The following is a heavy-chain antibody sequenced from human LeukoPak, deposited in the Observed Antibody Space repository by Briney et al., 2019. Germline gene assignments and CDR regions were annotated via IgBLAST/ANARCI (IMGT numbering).Heavy chain of an antibody. CDR2: IYHGGST. CDR1: GYSISSGYY. D-gene: IGHD5-18*01. V-gene: IGHV4-38-2*02. Sequence: SETLSLTCTVSGYSISSGYYWGWIRQPPGKGLEWIGSIYHGGSTYYHPSLKSRVTISVDISKNHFSLRLSSVTAAGTAMYYCARDLSGYRYGTYSGTYMEVCGKGTTGTVSS. J-gene: IGHJ6*03. CDR3: ARDLSGYRYGTYSGTYMEV.